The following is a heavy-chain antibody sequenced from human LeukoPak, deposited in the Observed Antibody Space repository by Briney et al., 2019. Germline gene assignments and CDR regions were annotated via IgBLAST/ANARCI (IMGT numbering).Heavy chain of an antibody. D-gene: IGHD1-26*01. J-gene: IGHJ4*02. Sequence: GGSLRLSCAASGFTFNDAWMSWVRQAPGKGLEWVGRIRSKAYGGVADYAAPVRGRFTISRDDLKDTLYLQMDSLKTEDTAVYFCTTDVRWELQPLDYWGQGTLVTVSS. CDR2: IRSKAYGGVA. V-gene: IGHV3-15*01. CDR1: GFTFNDAW. CDR3: TTDVRWELQPLDY.